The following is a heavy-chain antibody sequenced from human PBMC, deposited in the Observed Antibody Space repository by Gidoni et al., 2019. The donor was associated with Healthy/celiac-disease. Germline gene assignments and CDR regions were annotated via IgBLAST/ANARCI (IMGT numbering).Heavy chain of an antibody. CDR3: AKDALRIAAAMAFDI. D-gene: IGHD6-13*01. Sequence: QVQLVESGGGVVQPGGSLRLSCAAYGFTFSSYGIHWVRQAPGKGLEWVAFIRYDGSNKYYADSVKGRFTISRDNSKNTLYLQMNSLRAEDTAVYYCAKDALRIAAAMAFDIWGQGTMVTVSS. J-gene: IGHJ3*02. CDR1: GFTFSSYG. CDR2: IRYDGSNK. V-gene: IGHV3-30*02.